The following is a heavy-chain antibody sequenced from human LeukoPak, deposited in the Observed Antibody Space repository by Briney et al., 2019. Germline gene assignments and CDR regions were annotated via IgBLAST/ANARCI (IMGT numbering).Heavy chain of an antibody. Sequence: PSETLSLTCTVSGGSISTYYWSWIRQPPGKGLERIGYIHYSGGTYYDSSFKSRVTISIDTSKNQFSLELSSVTAADTAVYYCARGGVYYFDFWGQGTLVTVSS. CDR1: GGSISTYY. V-gene: IGHV4-59*01. D-gene: IGHD3-16*01. CDR3: ARGGVYYFDF. CDR2: IHYSGGT. J-gene: IGHJ4*02.